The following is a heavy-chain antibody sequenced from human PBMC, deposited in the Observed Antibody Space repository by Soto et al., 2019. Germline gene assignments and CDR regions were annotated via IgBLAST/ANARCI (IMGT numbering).Heavy chain of an antibody. CDR3: ARVIPGPEAWFHP. Sequence: QGQLVQSGVEVKKPGASVRVSCSASGNTFTNFGVTWVRQAPGQGLEWMGCLSPYTDDPSYAQKFQGRVTMTMDTSTNTAYLDLRSLTFDDTAVYYCARVIPGPEAWFHPWGQGTLGTVSS. D-gene: IGHD2-21*01. CDR1: GNTFTNFG. V-gene: IGHV1-18*01. J-gene: IGHJ5*02. CDR2: LSPYTDDP.